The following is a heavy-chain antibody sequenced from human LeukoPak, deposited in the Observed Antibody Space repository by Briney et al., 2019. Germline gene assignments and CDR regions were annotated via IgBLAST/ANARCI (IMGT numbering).Heavy chain of an antibody. Sequence: PGGSLRLSCAASGFTFSGYFMGWVRQAPGKGLEWVSGINWNGGSTGYADSVKGRFTISRDNAKNSLYLQMNSLRAEDTALYHCAREGDWGDYYDSSGYYPLGYWGQGTLVTVSS. J-gene: IGHJ4*02. CDR2: INWNGGST. CDR3: AREGDWGDYYDSSGYYPLGY. V-gene: IGHV3-20*01. CDR1: GFTFSGYF. D-gene: IGHD3-22*01.